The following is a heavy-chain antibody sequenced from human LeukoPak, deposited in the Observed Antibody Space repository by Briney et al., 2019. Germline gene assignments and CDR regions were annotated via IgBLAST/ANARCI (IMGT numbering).Heavy chain of an antibody. J-gene: IGHJ3*02. CDR1: GGTFSSYA. Sequence: EASVKVSCKASGGTFSSYAISWVRQAPGQGLEWMGGIIPIFGTANYAQKFQGRVTITADKSTSTAYMELSSLRSEDTAVYYCARDIASHSSGWLKDAFDIWGQATMVTVSS. CDR2: IIPIFGTA. CDR3: ARDIASHSSGWLKDAFDI. V-gene: IGHV1-69*06. D-gene: IGHD6-19*01.